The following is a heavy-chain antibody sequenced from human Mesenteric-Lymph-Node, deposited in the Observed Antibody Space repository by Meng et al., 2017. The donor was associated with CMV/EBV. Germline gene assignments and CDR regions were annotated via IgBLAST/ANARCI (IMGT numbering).Heavy chain of an antibody. J-gene: IGHJ4*02. V-gene: IGHV1-8*01. Sequence: SCKASGNTFPSYNFNWPRQATGQGLEWMGWMNPKSGDADYAHKFQGRVTMTRDTSINTAYMELSGLTSDDTAVYYCARGPRSGWQPDWGQGTLVTVSS. CDR2: MNPKSGDA. D-gene: IGHD6-19*01. CDR1: GNTFPSYN. CDR3: ARGPRSGWQPD.